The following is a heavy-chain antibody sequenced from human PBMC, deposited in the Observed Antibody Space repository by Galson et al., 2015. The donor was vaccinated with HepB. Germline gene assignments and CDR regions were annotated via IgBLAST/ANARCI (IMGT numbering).Heavy chain of an antibody. J-gene: IGHJ6*02. V-gene: IGHV1-18*04. Sequence: SVKVSCKASGYTFTSYGISWVRQAPGQGLEWMGWISAYNGNTNYAQKLQGRVTMTTDTSTSTAYMELRSLRSDDTAVYYCARRQLWTTLYYYYGMDVWGQGTTVTVSS. CDR3: ARRQLWTTLYYYYGMDV. CDR1: GYTFTSYG. D-gene: IGHD5-18*01. CDR2: ISAYNGNT.